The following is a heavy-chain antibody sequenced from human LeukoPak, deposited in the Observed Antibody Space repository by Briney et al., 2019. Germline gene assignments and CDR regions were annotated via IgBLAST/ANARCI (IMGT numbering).Heavy chain of an antibody. V-gene: IGHV1-69*04. CDR1: GGTFSSYA. CDR2: IIPILGIA. Sequence: GASVKVSCKASGGTFSSYAISWVRQAHGQGLEWMGRIIPILGIANYAQKFQGRVTITADKSTSTAYMELSSLRSEDTAVYYCASSYGLREPWGQGTLVTVSS. D-gene: IGHD3-16*01. J-gene: IGHJ5*02. CDR3: ASSYGLREP.